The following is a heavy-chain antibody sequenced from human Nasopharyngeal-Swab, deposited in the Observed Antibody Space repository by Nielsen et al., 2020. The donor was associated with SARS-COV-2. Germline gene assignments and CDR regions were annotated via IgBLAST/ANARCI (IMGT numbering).Heavy chain of an antibody. CDR3: AKDRAEGYMDV. Sequence: LKISCAASGFTFSSYGMHWVRQAPGKGLEWVAVISYDGSNKYYADSVKGRFTISRDNSKNTLYLQMNSLRAEDTAVYYCAKDRAEGYMDVWGKGTTVTVSS. V-gene: IGHV3-30*18. D-gene: IGHD5-24*01. CDR2: ISYDGSNK. J-gene: IGHJ6*03. CDR1: GFTFSSYG.